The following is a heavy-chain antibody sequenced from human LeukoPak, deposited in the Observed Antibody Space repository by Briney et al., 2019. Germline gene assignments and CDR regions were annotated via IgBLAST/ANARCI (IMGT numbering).Heavy chain of an antibody. V-gene: IGHV4-59*01. J-gene: IGHJ4*02. CDR1: GGSISSYY. D-gene: IGHD4-11*01. Sequence: SETLSLTCTVSGGSISSYYWSWIRQPPGKGLEWIGYIYYSGSTNYNPFLKSRVTISVDTSKNQFSLKLSSVTAADTAVYYCARDTLQSLDYWGQGTLVTVSS. CDR2: IYYSGST. CDR3: ARDTLQSLDY.